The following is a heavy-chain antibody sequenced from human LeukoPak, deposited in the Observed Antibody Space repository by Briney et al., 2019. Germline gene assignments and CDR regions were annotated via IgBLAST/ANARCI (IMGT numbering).Heavy chain of an antibody. Sequence: GGSLRLSCAASGFTFSSYWMHWVRQAPGKGLVWVSRINSDGSITSYADSVKGRFTISRDNAKNTLYVQMNSLRAEDTAVYYCAGGATSGWIRTPAYWGQGILVTVSS. CDR1: GFTFSSYW. D-gene: IGHD6-19*01. CDR2: INSDGSIT. J-gene: IGHJ4*02. V-gene: IGHV3-74*01. CDR3: AGGATSGWIRTPAY.